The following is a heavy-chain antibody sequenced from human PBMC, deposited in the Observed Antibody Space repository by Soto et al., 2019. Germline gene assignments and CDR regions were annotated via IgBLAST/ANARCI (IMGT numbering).Heavy chain of an antibody. V-gene: IGHV3-15*01. CDR1: GFTFRNAW. J-gene: IGHJ4*02. CDR3: TTDDTINRN. CDR2: IKSKTNGGTP. Sequence: EVQLVESGGGLVKAGESLRVSCAASGFTFRNAWMSWVRQAPGRGLEWVGRIKSKTNGGTPDYAAPVKGRFSISRDDSKNTLYLQMKSLKTEDTAIYYCTTDDTINRNWGQGTLVTVSS.